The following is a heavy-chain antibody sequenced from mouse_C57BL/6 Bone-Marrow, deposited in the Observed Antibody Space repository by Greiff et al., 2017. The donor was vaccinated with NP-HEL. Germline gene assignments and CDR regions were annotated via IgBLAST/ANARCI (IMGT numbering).Heavy chain of an antibody. CDR3: ARAPYDYLHFDY. J-gene: IGHJ2*01. Sequence: EVQLVESGPGMVKPSQSLSLTCTVTGYSITSGYDWHWIRHFPGNKLEWMGYISYSGSTNYNPSLKSRISITHDTSKNHFFLKLNSVTTEDTATYYCARAPYDYLHFDYWGQGTTLTVSS. D-gene: IGHD2-4*01. CDR1: GYSITSGYD. V-gene: IGHV3-1*01. CDR2: ISYSGST.